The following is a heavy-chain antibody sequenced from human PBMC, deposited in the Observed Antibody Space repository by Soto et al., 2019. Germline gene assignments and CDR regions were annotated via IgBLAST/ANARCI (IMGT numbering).Heavy chain of an antibody. CDR2: ISSSGGST. J-gene: IGHJ4*02. V-gene: IGHV3-23*01. D-gene: IGHD2-2*01. CDR3: AKTGVPAAPDY. Sequence: PGGSLRLSCAASGSTFSSYAMSWVRQARGKGVEWVSAISSSGGSTYYADSVKGRFTISRDNSKNTLYLQMNSLRDEDTAVYYCAKTGVPAAPDYWGQGTLVTVSS. CDR1: GSTFSSYA.